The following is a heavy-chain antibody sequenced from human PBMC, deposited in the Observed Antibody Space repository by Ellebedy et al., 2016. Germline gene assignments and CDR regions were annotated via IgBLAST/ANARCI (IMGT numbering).Heavy chain of an antibody. Sequence: GGSLRLSCEASGFIFSNFAMSWVRQAPGKGLEWVADIKEDGSENSYVDSVKGRFIISRDNAKGFMYLQMTRLRVEDTAVYYCGAGGGWLSDYWGQGTLVTVSS. CDR1: GFIFSNFA. CDR2: IKEDGSEN. CDR3: GAGGGWLSDY. D-gene: IGHD6-19*01. J-gene: IGHJ4*02. V-gene: IGHV3-7*01.